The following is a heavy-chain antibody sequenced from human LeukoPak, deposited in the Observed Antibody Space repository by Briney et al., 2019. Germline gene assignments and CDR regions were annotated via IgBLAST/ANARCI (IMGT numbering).Heavy chain of an antibody. J-gene: IGHJ3*02. Sequence: GRSLRLSCAASGFTFSSYGMHWVRQAPGKGLEWVAVISYDGSNKYYADSAKGRFTISRDNSKNTLYLQMNSLRAEDTAVYYCAKDRSSSGWYRGYAFDIWGQGTMVTVSS. CDR2: ISYDGSNK. D-gene: IGHD6-19*01. CDR3: AKDRSSSGWYRGYAFDI. V-gene: IGHV3-30*18. CDR1: GFTFSSYG.